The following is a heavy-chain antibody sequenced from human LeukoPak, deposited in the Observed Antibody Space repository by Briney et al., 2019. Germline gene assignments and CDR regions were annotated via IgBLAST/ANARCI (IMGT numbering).Heavy chain of an antibody. D-gene: IGHD3-10*01. CDR2: MNPNSGNT. CDR3: AREKEEYYGSGSYPSLDY. Sequence: ASVKVSCKASGYTFTSYDINWVRQATGQGLEWMGWMNPNSGNTGYAQKFQGRVTMTRNTSTSTAYMELSSLRSEDTAVYYCAREKEEYYGSGSYPSLDYWGQGTLVTVSS. V-gene: IGHV1-8*01. J-gene: IGHJ4*02. CDR1: GYTFTSYD.